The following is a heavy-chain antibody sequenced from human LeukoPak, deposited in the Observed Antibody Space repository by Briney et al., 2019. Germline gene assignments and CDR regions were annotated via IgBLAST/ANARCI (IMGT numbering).Heavy chain of an antibody. CDR3: ARVGSDRLVVVPAANLDY. CDR1: GYTFTSYG. J-gene: IGHJ4*02. CDR2: ISAYNGNT. V-gene: IGHV1-18*01. Sequence: GASVKVSCKASGYTFTSYGISWVRQAPGQGLEWMGWISAYNGNTNYAQKLQGRVTMTTDTSTSTAYMELRSLRSDDTAVYYCARVGSDRLVVVPAANLDYWGQGTLVTVSS. D-gene: IGHD2-2*01.